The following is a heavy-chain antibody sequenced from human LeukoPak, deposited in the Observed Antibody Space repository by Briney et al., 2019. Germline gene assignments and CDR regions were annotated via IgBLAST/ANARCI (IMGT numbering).Heavy chain of an antibody. CDR3: ARNPVAGMSWYCDL. D-gene: IGHD6-19*01. J-gene: IGHJ2*01. V-gene: IGHV3-21*01. Sequence: GGSLRLSCVGSGFTFSRHTMNWVRQAPGKGLEWVSSLSKSSEYVKYVDSVEGRFSMSREDARTSVYLQMHNLRAEDTAVYYCARNPVAGMSWYCDLWGRGTQVTVSS. CDR1: GFTFSRHT. CDR2: LSKSSEYV.